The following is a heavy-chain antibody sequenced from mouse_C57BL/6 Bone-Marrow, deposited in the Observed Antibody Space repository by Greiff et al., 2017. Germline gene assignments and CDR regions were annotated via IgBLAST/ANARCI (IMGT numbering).Heavy chain of an antibody. D-gene: IGHD2-3*01. CDR2: IDPEKGDT. CDR1: GFNITDDY. CDR3: TFYFSFAY. Sequence: EVQLQQSGAELVRPGASVKLSCTASGFNITDDYMHWVKQRPEPGLAWIGWIDPEKGDTEYASKFQGKAPIPAATSSNTAYLQLSILTSEDTAVYDCTFYFSFAYWGQGTLVTVSA. V-gene: IGHV14-4*01. J-gene: IGHJ3*01.